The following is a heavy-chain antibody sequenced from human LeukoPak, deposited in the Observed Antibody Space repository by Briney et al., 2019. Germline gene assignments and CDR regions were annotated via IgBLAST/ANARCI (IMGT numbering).Heavy chain of an antibody. J-gene: IGHJ4*02. CDR3: AKVMTRTMVRGVPPSDY. V-gene: IGHV3-23*01. Sequence: SGGSLRLSCAASGFTFSSYAMSWVRQALGKGLEWVSAISGSGGSTYYADSVKGRFTISRDNSKNTLYLQMNSLRAEDTAVYYCAKVMTRTMVRGVPPSDYWGQGTLVTVSS. CDR2: ISGSGGST. D-gene: IGHD3-10*01. CDR1: GFTFSSYA.